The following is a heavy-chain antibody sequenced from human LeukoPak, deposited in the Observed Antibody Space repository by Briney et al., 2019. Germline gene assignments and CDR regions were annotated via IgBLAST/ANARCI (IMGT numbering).Heavy chain of an antibody. CDR2: IDSSGRT. Sequence: ETLSLTCVLATYSISDGYYGSWIRQPAGKGLEWIVRIDSSGRTNYNPSLKSRVTISVDTSKNQFSLNLSSVTATDTAVYYCARDIHTSDWTKFDYWGQRTLVTVSS. CDR3: ARDIHTSDWTKFDY. V-gene: IGHV4-4*07. J-gene: IGHJ4*02. D-gene: IGHD6-19*01. CDR1: TYSISDGYY.